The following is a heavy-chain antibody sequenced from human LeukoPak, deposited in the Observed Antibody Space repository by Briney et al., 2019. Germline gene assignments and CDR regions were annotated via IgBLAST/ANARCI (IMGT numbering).Heavy chain of an antibody. V-gene: IGHV4-34*01. CDR3: AGNYYYYYGMDV. CDR2: INHSGST. J-gene: IGHJ6*02. Sequence: SETLSLTCAVYGGSFSGYYWSWIRQPPGKGLEWIGEINHSGSTNYNPSLKRRVTISVDTSKNQFSLKLSSVTAADTAVYYCAGNYYYYYGMDVWGQGTTVTVSS. CDR1: GGSFSGYY.